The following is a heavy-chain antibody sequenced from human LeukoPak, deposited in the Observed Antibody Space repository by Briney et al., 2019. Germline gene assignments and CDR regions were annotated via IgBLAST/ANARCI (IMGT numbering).Heavy chain of an antibody. CDR3: ARVRKQPPLKDWFDP. J-gene: IGHJ5*02. CDR2: IYYSGST. Sequence: SETLSLTCTVSGGSISSYYWSWIRQPPGKGLEWIGYIYYSGSTNYNPSLKSRVTISVDTSKNQFSLKLSSVTAADTAVYYCARVRKQPPLKDWFDPWGQGTLVTVSS. CDR1: GGSISSYY. V-gene: IGHV4-59*01.